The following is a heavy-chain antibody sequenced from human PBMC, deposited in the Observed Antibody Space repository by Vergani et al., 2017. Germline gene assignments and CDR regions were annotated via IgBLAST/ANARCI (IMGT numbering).Heavy chain of an antibody. J-gene: IGHJ5*02. CDR3: AGVGVVVVAATRGWFDP. Sequence: EVQLVESGGGLVQPGGSLRLSCAASGFTFSNYWMTWVRQAPGKGLEWVANIKQDGSEKYYVDSVKGRFTISRDNAKNSLYLQMNSLRAEDTAVYYCAGVGVVVVAATRGWFDPWGQGTLVTVSS. CDR2: IKQDGSEK. V-gene: IGHV3-7*01. D-gene: IGHD2-15*01. CDR1: GFTFSNYW.